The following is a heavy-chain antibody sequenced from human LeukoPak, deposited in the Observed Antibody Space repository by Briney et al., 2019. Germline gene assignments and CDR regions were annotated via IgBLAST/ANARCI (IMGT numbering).Heavy chain of an antibody. CDR1: GDSISSGGFY. Sequence: SQTLSLTCTVSGDSISSGGFYWNWIRQPPGKGLEWIGFIYHGGSTYYNPSLKSRVTISVDTSKNQFSLKLSSVTAADTAVYYCARESSGGRGAYYYYGMDVWGQGTTVTVSS. V-gene: IGHV4-30-2*01. CDR2: IYHGGST. D-gene: IGHD2-15*01. CDR3: ARESSGGRGAYYYYGMDV. J-gene: IGHJ6*02.